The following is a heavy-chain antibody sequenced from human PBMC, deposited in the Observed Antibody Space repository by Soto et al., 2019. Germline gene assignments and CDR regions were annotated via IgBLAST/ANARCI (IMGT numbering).Heavy chain of an antibody. J-gene: IGHJ6*02. CDR1: GFTFSSYS. CDR3: AKDLPLTIFGVVTSYGMDV. CDR2: ISSSSSTI. V-gene: IGHV3-48*02. Sequence: GGSLRLSCAASGFTFSSYSMNWVRQAPGKGLEWVSYISSSSSTIYYADSVKGRFTISRDNAKNSLYLQMNSLRDEDTAVYYCAKDLPLTIFGVVTSYGMDVWGQGTTVTVSS. D-gene: IGHD3-3*01.